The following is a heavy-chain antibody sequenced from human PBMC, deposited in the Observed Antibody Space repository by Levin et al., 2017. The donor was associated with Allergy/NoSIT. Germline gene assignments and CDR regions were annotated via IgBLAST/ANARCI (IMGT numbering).Heavy chain of an antibody. V-gene: IGHV4-59*01. Sequence: SETLSLTCTVSGGSISSYYWSWIRQPPGKGLEWIGYIYYSGSTNYNPSLKSRVTISVDTSKNQFSLKLSSVTAADTAVYYCARDPQRITGYSYGYFDSWGQGTMVTVSS. CDR1: GGSISSYY. CDR2: IYYSGST. J-gene: IGHJ3*02. CDR3: ARDPQRITGYSYGYFDS. D-gene: IGHD5-18*01.